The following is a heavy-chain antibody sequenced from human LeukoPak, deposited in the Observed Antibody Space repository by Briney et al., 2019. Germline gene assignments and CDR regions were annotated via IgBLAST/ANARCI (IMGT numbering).Heavy chain of an antibody. CDR2: MNPNSGNT. Sequence: GASVKVSCKASGYTFTSYDINWVRQATGQGLEWMGWMNPNSGNTGYAQKFQGRVTMTRNTSISTAYMELSSLRSEDTAVYYCATDPVFRYCSGGSCSGYWGQGTLVTVSS. CDR1: GYTFTSYD. J-gene: IGHJ4*02. CDR3: ATDPVFRYCSGGSCSGY. V-gene: IGHV1-8*01. D-gene: IGHD2-15*01.